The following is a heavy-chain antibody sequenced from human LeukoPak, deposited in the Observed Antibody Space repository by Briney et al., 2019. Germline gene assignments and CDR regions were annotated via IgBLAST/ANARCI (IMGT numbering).Heavy chain of an antibody. Sequence: GGSLRLSCAASGFTFSSYRMSWVRQAPGKGLEWVANIKQDGSEKYYVDSVKGRFTVSRDNAKNSLYLQMNSLRAEDTAVYYCARVSSLITVAGTFDYWGQGTLVTVSS. CDR3: ARVSSLITVAGTFDY. J-gene: IGHJ4*02. CDR2: IKQDGSEK. D-gene: IGHD6-19*01. CDR1: GFTFSSYR. V-gene: IGHV3-7*01.